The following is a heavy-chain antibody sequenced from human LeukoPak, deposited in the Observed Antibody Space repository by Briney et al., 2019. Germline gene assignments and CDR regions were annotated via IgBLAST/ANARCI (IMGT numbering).Heavy chain of an antibody. CDR1: GGSISGYY. V-gene: IGHV4-4*09. CDR3: ARVPRSAYDAFDI. J-gene: IGHJ3*02. CDR2: IYTSGST. Sequence: SETLSLTCTVSGGSISGYYWSWIRQPPGKGLEWIGYIYTSGSTSYNPSLKSRVTISVDTSKNPFSLEVSSVTAADTAVYYCARVPRSAYDAFDIWGQGTVVTVSS. D-gene: IGHD4-17*01.